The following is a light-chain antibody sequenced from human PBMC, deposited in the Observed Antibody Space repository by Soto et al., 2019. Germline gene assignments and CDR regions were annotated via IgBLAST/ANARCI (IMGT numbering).Light chain of an antibody. Sequence: DIQMTQSPSTLSASVGDRVTITCRASQSISSWLAWYQQKPGKAPKLLIYKASSLESGVPSRFSGSGSGTEFTITISSLQPDDFATYHCQQYNSYPSFGGGTKVEIK. V-gene: IGKV1-5*03. CDR3: QQYNSYPS. CDR1: QSISSW. CDR2: KAS. J-gene: IGKJ4*01.